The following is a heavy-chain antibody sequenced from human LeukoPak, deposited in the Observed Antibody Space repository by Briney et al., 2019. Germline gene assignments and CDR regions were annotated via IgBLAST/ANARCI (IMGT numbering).Heavy chain of an antibody. CDR3: ARDSGTTGEVKFDP. CDR1: GGSINSY. Sequence: PSETLSLTCTVSGGSINSYWSWIRQPAGKGLEWIGRISGSGTITYNPALQSRLSISIDTSKNQFSLKLMSVTAADTAVYYCARDSGTTGEVKFDPWGQGTLVTVAS. J-gene: IGHJ5*02. CDR2: ISGSGTI. D-gene: IGHD3-10*01. V-gene: IGHV4-4*07.